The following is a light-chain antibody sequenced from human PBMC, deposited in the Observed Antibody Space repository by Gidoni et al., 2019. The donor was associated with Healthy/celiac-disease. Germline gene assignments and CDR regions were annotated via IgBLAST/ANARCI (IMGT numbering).Light chain of an antibody. CDR3: QQSYSTPLT. Sequence: DIKMTQSPPSLSASVGARVTITCRASQSISSYLNWYQQKPGKAPKLLIYAASSLQSGVPSRFSGSGSGTDFTLTISSLQPEDFATYYCQQSYSTPLTFGGGTKVEIK. V-gene: IGKV1-39*01. CDR1: QSISSY. CDR2: AAS. J-gene: IGKJ4*01.